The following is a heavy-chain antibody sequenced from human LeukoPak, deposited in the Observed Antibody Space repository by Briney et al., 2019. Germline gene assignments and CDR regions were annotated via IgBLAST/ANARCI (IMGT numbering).Heavy chain of an antibody. J-gene: IGHJ4*02. CDR2: IYSGGST. CDR3: ARGGRYCSSTSCYAGIPFDY. Sequence: PGRSLRLSCAASGFTVSSNNMSWVRQAPGKGLEWGSVIYSGGSTYYADSVKGRFTISRDHSKNTLYLKGNSLRAEDTAVYYCARGGRYCSSTSCYAGIPFDYWGQGTLVTVSS. V-gene: IGHV3-66*01. D-gene: IGHD2-2*01. CDR1: GFTVSSNN.